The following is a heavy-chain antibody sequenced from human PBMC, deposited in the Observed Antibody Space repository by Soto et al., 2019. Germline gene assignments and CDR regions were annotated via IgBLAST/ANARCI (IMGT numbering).Heavy chain of an antibody. D-gene: IGHD6-13*01. Sequence: GESLKISCTGSGYSFTSYWIGWVRQMPGKGLEWMAFIYPGDSDTRYSPSFKGQVTISADKSISTAYLQWSSLKASDTAMYYCARRHSSHRLPDYYYGMDVWGQGTTVTV. V-gene: IGHV5-51*01. CDR1: GYSFTSYW. J-gene: IGHJ6*02. CDR3: ARRHSSHRLPDYYYGMDV. CDR2: IYPGDSDT.